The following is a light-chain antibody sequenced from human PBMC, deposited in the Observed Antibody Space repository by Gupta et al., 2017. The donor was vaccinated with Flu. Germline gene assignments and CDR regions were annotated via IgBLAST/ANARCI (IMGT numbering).Light chain of an antibody. J-gene: IGKJ2*03. CDR3: QQDNSCPPS. CDR1: QSFTSN. CDR2: GGS. Sequence: EIVLTQSPATLSLSPGERATLSCRASQSFTSNLAWYQQKPGRAPCLLIYGGSVRATGVPARFSGSGSWTEFTLTISNLQSEDSAVYYCQQDNSCPPSFGQGTKVEI. V-gene: IGKV3-15*01.